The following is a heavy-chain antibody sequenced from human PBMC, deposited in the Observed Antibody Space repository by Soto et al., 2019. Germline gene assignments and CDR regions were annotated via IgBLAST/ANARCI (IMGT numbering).Heavy chain of an antibody. D-gene: IGHD6-13*01. CDR3: ARAASSSWYLFDY. CDR1: GFTFNSSA. CDR2: ISYDGSNK. V-gene: IGHV3-30*04. Sequence: QVQLVESGGGVVQPGRSLRLSCAASGFTFNSSAMHWVRQSPGKGLEWVAVISYDGSNKYDADSVEGRFTISRDNSENTLYLQMNSLRTEDTAVYYCARAASSSWYLFDYWGQGTLVTVSS. J-gene: IGHJ4*02.